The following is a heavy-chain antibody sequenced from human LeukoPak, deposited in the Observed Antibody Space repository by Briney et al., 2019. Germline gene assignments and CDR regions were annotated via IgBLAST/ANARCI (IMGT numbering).Heavy chain of an antibody. D-gene: IGHD2-15*01. J-gene: IGHJ1*01. CDR1: GGSISSSSYY. CDR3: ARGGSHRNSQH. Sequence: SETLSLTCTVSGGSISSSSYYWGWIRQPPGKGLEWIGSFYYSGSTNYNPSFESRVTISVDTSESQFSLKLSSVTAADTAVYYCARGGSHRNSQHWGQGTLVTVSS. CDR2: FYYSGST. V-gene: IGHV4-39*01.